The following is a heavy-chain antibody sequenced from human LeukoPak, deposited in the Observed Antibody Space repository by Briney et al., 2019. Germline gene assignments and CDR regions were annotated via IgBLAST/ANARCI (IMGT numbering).Heavy chain of an antibody. Sequence: ASVKVSCKASGYTFTSYGISRVRQAPGQGLEWMGWISAYNGNTNYAQKPQGRVTMTTDTSTSTAYMELRSLRSDDTAIYYCARQVDTAMALPDYWGQGTLVTASS. V-gene: IGHV1-18*01. CDR2: ISAYNGNT. CDR3: ARQVDTAMALPDY. J-gene: IGHJ4*02. D-gene: IGHD5-18*01. CDR1: GYTFTSYG.